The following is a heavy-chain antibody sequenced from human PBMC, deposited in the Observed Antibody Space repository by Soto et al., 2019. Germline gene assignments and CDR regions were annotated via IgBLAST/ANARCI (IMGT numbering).Heavy chain of an antibody. D-gene: IGHD1-26*01. Sequence: SETLSLTCIVSGGSISSYFWNWVRQPPGKAPEWIGYVYNSGSTTYSPSLKSRVTISVDTSKNHFSLKLSSVTAADTAVYYCARPIERLLPSGMDVWGQGTTVTVSS. CDR1: GGSISSYF. CDR3: ARPIERLLPSGMDV. V-gene: IGHV4-59*08. CDR2: VYNSGST. J-gene: IGHJ6*02.